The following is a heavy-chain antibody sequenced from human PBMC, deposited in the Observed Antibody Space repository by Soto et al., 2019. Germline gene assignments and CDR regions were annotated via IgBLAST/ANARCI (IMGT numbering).Heavy chain of an antibody. CDR2: ISWNSGSI. CDR3: AKDSRGYGMDV. V-gene: IGHV3-9*01. J-gene: IGHJ6*02. Sequence: GGSLRLSCAASGFTFDDYAMHWVRQAPGKGLEWVSGISWNSGSIGYADSVKGRFTISRDNAKNSLYLQMNSLRAEDTALYYCAKDSRGYGMDVWGQGTTVTVSS. CDR1: GFTFDDYA.